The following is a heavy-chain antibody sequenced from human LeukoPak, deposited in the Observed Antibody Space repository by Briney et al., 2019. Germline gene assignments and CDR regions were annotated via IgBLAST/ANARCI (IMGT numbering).Heavy chain of an antibody. CDR3: ARAQLARGYSGSYLGYFDY. CDR1: GGSFSGYY. Sequence: SETLSLTCAVYGGSFSGYYWSWIRQPPGKGLEWIGEINHSGSTNYNPSLKSRVTISVDTSKNQFSLKLSSVTAADTAVYYCARAQLARGYSGSYLGYFDYWGQGTLVTVSS. D-gene: IGHD1-26*01. CDR2: INHSGST. V-gene: IGHV4-34*01. J-gene: IGHJ4*02.